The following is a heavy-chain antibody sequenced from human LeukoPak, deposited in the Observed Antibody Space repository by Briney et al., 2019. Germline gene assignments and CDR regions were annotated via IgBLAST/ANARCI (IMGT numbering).Heavy chain of an antibody. D-gene: IGHD5-18*01. J-gene: IGHJ4*02. Sequence: GASVKVSCKASGGTFSSYAISWVRQAPGQGLEWMGRIIPILGIANYAQKFQGRVTITADKSTSTAYMELSSLRSEDTAVYYCARDRLYDTGYSYGDEYFDYWGQGTLVTVSS. V-gene: IGHV1-69*04. CDR3: ARDRLYDTGYSYGDEYFDY. CDR2: IIPILGIA. CDR1: GGTFSSYA.